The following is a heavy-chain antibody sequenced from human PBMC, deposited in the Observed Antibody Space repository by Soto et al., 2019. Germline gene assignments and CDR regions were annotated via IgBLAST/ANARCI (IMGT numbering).Heavy chain of an antibody. CDR2: INHSGSA. J-gene: IGHJ3*02. D-gene: IGHD1-7*01. CDR3: ARNYGHAFDI. V-gene: IGHV4-34*01. Sequence: SETLSLTCAVYGGSFSDYSWTWIRQPPGKALEWIGQINHSGSANYNPSLRSRVIISIGTPKNQFSLELTSVTAADTAVYYCARNYGHAFDIWGKGTMVTVSS. CDR1: GGSFSDYS.